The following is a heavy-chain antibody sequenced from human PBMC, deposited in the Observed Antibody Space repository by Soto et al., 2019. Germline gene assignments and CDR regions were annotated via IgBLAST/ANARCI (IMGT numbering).Heavy chain of an antibody. V-gene: IGHV4-59*08. Sequence: SETLSLTCTVSGGSISSYYWSWIRQPPGKGLEWIGYIYYSGSTNYNPSLKSRVTISVDTSKNQFSLKLSSVTAADTAVYYWARSLPRHTMVRGWGPYQPVFDYWGQGTLVTVSS. J-gene: IGHJ4*02. CDR3: ARSLPRHTMVRGWGPYQPVFDY. D-gene: IGHD3-10*01. CDR2: IYYSGST. CDR1: GGSISSYY.